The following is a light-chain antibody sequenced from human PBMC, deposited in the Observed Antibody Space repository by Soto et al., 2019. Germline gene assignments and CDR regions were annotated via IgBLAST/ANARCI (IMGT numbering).Light chain of an antibody. Sequence: EIVLTQSPATLSLSPGERATLSCRASQSVRTYLAWYQQKPGQPPRLLIYDASNRAAGIPARFSGSGSGTDFTLTISSLEPEDFAVYYCQQRSNWPPLFTFGPGTKVEIK. CDR1: QSVRTY. J-gene: IGKJ3*01. V-gene: IGKV3-11*01. CDR2: DAS. CDR3: QQRSNWPPLFT.